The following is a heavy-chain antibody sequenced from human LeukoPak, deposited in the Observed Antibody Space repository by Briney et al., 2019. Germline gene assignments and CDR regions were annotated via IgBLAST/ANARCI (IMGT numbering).Heavy chain of an antibody. V-gene: IGHV1-2*02. D-gene: IGHD3-9*01. CDR2: INSDSGFT. J-gene: IGHJ5*02. CDR1: GYTFTGYY. CDR3: ARNFDVKGFAP. Sequence: ASVKVSCKASGYTFTGYYMNWVRQAPGQGLEWMGWINSDSGFTKYAQKFQGRVTMTRDTSITTVYMDLTRLTSDDTAVYYCARNFDVKGFAPWGQGTLVTVSS.